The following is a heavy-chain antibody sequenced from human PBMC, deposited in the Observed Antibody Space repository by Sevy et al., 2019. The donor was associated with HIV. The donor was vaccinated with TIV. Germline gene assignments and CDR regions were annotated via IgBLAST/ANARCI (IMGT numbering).Heavy chain of an antibody. D-gene: IGHD3-10*01. CDR2: ISSSSSTI. CDR1: GFTFSPPS. V-gene: IGHV3-48*02. J-gene: IGHJ3*02. CDR3: AREIHGSGSYYRGWAFDI. Sequence: GGSLRLSCAASGFTFSPPSMNWVRQAPGKGLEWVSYISSSSSTIYYADSVKGRFTISRDNAKNSLYLQMNSLRDEDTAVYYCAREIHGSGSYYRGWAFDIWGQGTMVTVSS.